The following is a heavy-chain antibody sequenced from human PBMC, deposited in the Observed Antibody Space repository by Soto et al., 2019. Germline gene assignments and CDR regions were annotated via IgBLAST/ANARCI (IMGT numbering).Heavy chain of an antibody. Sequence: ASVKVSCKASGYTFTSYAMHWVRQAPGQRLEWMGWINAGNGNTKYSQKFQGRVTITRDTSASTAYMELSSLRSEDTAVYYCARDQVPCSGGSCYSTAFDVWGQGTTVTAP. CDR2: INAGNGNT. J-gene: IGHJ6*02. CDR1: GYTFTSYA. V-gene: IGHV1-3*01. CDR3: ARDQVPCSGGSCYSTAFDV. D-gene: IGHD2-15*01.